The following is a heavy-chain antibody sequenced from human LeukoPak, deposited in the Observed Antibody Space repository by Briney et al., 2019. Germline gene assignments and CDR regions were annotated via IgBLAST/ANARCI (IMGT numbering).Heavy chain of an antibody. J-gene: IGHJ3*01. CDR2: MNPNSGNT. Sequence: ASVKVSCKASGYTFTSYDINWVRQATGQGLEWMGWMNPNSGNTGYAQKFQGRVTMTRNTSISTAYMELSSLRAEDTAVYYCAKVPHTLIWDAFDVWGQGTMVTVSS. CDR1: GYTFTSYD. D-gene: IGHD3-10*01. V-gene: IGHV1-8*01. CDR3: AKVPHTLIWDAFDV.